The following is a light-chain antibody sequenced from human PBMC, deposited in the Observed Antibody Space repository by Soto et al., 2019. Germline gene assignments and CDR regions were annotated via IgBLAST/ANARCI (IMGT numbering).Light chain of an antibody. Sequence: DIQMTQSPSSLSASVGDRVTITCRASQSISSYLNWYQQKPRKAPKLLIYASSSLQSGVPSRFSGCGSGTDFTLTISSLQPEDFATYYGQQSYSTPRTFGQGTKVEIK. CDR3: QQSYSTPRT. CDR2: ASS. CDR1: QSISSY. J-gene: IGKJ1*01. V-gene: IGKV1-39*01.